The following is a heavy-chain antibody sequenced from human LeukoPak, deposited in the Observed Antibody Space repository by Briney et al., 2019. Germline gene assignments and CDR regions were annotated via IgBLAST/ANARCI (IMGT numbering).Heavy chain of an antibody. CDR2: ISGSGGST. J-gene: IGHJ5*02. Sequence: GGSLRLSCAASGFTFSNYAMSWARQAPGKGLEWVSAISGSGGSTYYADSVKGRFTISRDNSKNTLYLQMSSLRPDDTAVYYCVRTYDENPLGWFDPWGQGTLVTVSS. D-gene: IGHD5-12*01. CDR3: VRTYDENPLGWFDP. CDR1: GFTFSNYA. V-gene: IGHV3-23*01.